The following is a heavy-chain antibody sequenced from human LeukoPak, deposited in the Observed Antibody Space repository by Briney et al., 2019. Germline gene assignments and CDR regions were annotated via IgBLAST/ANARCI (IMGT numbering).Heavy chain of an antibody. Sequence: GGSLRLSCEASGLTLSNHEFSHYEMNWVRQAPGKGLEWLSYISSSGANRYYAESVKGRFTVSRDNGKDAHYLQMNSLGVEDTAVYYCARGRYSLFELVLDVWGKGTTVTISS. V-gene: IGHV3-48*03. D-gene: IGHD6-13*01. CDR1: GLTLSNHEFSHYE. CDR3: ARGRYSLFELVLDV. J-gene: IGHJ6*04. CDR2: ISSSGANR.